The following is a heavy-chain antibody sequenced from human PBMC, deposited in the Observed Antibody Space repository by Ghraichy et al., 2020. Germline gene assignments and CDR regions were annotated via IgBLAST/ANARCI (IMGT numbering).Heavy chain of an antibody. Sequence: ASVKVSCKASGYTFTSYDINWVRQATGQGLEWMGWMNPNSGNTGYAQKFQGRVTMTRNTSISTAYMELSSLRSEDTAVYYCARRPFNYCSSTSCYGYNWFDPWGQGTLVTVSS. CDR1: GYTFTSYD. CDR2: MNPNSGNT. V-gene: IGHV1-8*01. CDR3: ARRPFNYCSSTSCYGYNWFDP. J-gene: IGHJ5*02. D-gene: IGHD2-2*01.